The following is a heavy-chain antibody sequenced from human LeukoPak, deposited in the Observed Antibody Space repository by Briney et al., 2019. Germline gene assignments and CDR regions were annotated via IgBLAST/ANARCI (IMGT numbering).Heavy chain of an antibody. CDR2: INHSGST. D-gene: IGHD1-1*01. V-gene: IGHV4-34*01. CDR3: ARWITTQGTFDI. J-gene: IGHJ3*02. CDR1: GGSFSGYY. Sequence: SETLSLTCAVYGGSFSGYYWSWIRQPPGKGLEWIGEINHSGSTNYNPSLKSRVTISVDTSKNQFSLKLSSVTAADTAVYYCARWITTQGTFDIWAQGTMVTVSS.